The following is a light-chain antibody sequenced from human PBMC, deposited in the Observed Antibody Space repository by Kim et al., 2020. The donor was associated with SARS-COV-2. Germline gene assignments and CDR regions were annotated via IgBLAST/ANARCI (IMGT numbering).Light chain of an antibody. CDR2: EDN. Sequence: GKTIIITCTRSSGSIASNYVQWYQQRPGPSPTLVIYEDNQRPSGVPDRFSGSSDSSSNSASLTSSGPETEAEADYYCQAYDRNTVVFGGGTKLTVL. CDR1: SGSIASNY. V-gene: IGLV6-57*01. CDR3: QAYDRNTVV. J-gene: IGLJ2*01.